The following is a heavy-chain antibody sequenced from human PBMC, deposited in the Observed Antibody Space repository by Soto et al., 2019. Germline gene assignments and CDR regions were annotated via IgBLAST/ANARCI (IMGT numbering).Heavy chain of an antibody. CDR2: ISSSGSTI. V-gene: IGHV3-48*03. J-gene: IGHJ6*02. Sequence: PGGSLRLSCAASGFTFSSYEMNWVRQAPGKGLEWVSYISSSGSTIYYADSVKGRFTISRDNAKNSLYLQMNSLRAEDTAVYYCERFAWSGWNKDGMDVWGRGTTVTVYS. D-gene: IGHD3-3*01. CDR3: ERFAWSGWNKDGMDV. CDR1: GFTFSSYE.